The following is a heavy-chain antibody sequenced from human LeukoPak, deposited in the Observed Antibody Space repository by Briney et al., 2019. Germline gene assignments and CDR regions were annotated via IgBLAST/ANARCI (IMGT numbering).Heavy chain of an antibody. D-gene: IGHD4-17*01. J-gene: IGHJ4*02. CDR2: IYHSGNT. CDR1: GGSISSSNW. CDR3: ARDGFYGDYALLDY. Sequence: PSETLSLTCAVSGGSISSSNWWSWVRQPPGKGLEWIGEIYHSGNTNYNPSLKSRVTISVDKSKNQFFLKLSSVTAADTAVYYCARDGFYGDYALLDYWGQGTLVTVSS. V-gene: IGHV4-4*02.